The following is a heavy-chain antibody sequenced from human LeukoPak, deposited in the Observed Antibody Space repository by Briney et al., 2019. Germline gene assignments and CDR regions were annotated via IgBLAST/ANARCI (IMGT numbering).Heavy chain of an antibody. CDR2: ISSSSSYI. Sequence: PGGSLRLSCAASGFTFSSYSMNWVRQAPGKGLEWVSSISSSSSYIYYADSVKGRFTISRDNAKNSLYLQMNSLRAEDTAVYYCARDSTGGTIPYYYYMDVWGKGTTVTVSS. CDR1: GFTFSSYS. CDR3: ARDSTGGTIPYYYYMDV. J-gene: IGHJ6*03. V-gene: IGHV3-21*01. D-gene: IGHD2-2*01.